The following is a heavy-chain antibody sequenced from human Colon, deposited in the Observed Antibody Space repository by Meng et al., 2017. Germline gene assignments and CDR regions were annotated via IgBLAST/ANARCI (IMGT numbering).Heavy chain of an antibody. CDR2: IDQFGST. V-gene: IGHV4-34*01. D-gene: IGHD3-22*01. CDR3: ASRPLYYHDSTGPTGVDN. Sequence: QEQLQQWGAGLLRPSETLALTCAVYGWSFSGYHWSWNRQPPGKEREWIGEIDQFGSTTYNPSLKSRVTISVDKSNNQFSLKLSSVTAADTAVYYCASRPLYYHDSTGPTGVDNWGQGTLVTVSS. CDR1: GWSFSGYH. J-gene: IGHJ4*02.